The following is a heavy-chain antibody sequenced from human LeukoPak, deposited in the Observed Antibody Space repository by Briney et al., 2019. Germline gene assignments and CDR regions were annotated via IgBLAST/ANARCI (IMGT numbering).Heavy chain of an antibody. CDR2: IYTSGST. CDR3: ARGVAVAEDYYYGMDV. CDR1: GGSISSYY. Sequence: SETLSLTCTVSGGSISSYYWSWIRQPAGKGLEWIGRIYTSGSTNYNPSLKSRVTMSVDTSKNQFSLKLSSVTAADTAVYYCARGVAVAEDYYYGMDVWGQGTTVTVSS. V-gene: IGHV4-4*07. D-gene: IGHD6-19*01. J-gene: IGHJ6*02.